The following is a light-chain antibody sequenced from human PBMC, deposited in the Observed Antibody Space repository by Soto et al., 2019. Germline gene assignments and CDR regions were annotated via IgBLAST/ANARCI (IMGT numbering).Light chain of an antibody. Sequence: QSVLTQPASVSGSPGQSIAISCPGTSSDVGSYNYVSWYQQHPGKAPKLMIYDVSNRPSGVSDRFSGSKSGNTASLTISGLQAEDEADYYCTSYTSGSTYVFGTGTKLTVL. CDR2: DVS. J-gene: IGLJ1*01. CDR3: TSYTSGSTYV. CDR1: SSDVGSYNY. V-gene: IGLV2-14*03.